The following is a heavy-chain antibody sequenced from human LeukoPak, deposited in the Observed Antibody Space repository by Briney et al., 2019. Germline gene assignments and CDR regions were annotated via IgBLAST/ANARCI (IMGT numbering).Heavy chain of an antibody. J-gene: IGHJ5*02. D-gene: IGHD4-17*01. V-gene: IGHV4-4*07. CDR2: IYTSGNT. CDR3: ARLTVTTWDWFDP. Sequence: PSETLSLTCTVSGGSISSYYWSRIRQPAGKGLEWIGRIYTSGNTNYNPSLKSRVTMSVDTSKNQFSLKLSSVTAADTAVYYCARLTVTTWDWFDPWGQGTLVTASS. CDR1: GGSISSYY.